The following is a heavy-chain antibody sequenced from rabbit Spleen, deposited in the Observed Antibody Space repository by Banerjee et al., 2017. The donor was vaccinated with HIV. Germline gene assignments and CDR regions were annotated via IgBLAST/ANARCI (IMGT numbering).Heavy chain of an antibody. D-gene: IGHD1-1*01. CDR1: GFSFSSSYY. J-gene: IGHJ4*01. Sequence: QSLEESGGDLVQPEGSLTLTCTASGFSFSSSYYMCWVRQAPGKGLQWIGCMNTVSGNTVYATWAKGRFPISRTSSTTVALQMTSLTAADTATYFCARDLADIIGWNLDLWGQGTLVTVS. V-gene: IGHV1S40*01. CDR2: MNTVSGNT. CDR3: ARDLADIIGWNLDL.